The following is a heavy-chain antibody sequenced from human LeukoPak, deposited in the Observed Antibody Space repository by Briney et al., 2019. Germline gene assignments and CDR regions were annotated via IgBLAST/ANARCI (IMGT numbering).Heavy chain of an antibody. Sequence: QPGGSLRLSCAASGFTFSSYGMHWVRQAPGKGLEWVAFIRYDGSNKYYADSVKGRFTISRDNSKNTLYLQMNSLRAEDTAVYYCARSPDGYIYGYFYWGQGTLVTVSS. CDR2: IRYDGSNK. D-gene: IGHD5-18*01. CDR3: ARSPDGYIYGYFY. J-gene: IGHJ4*02. CDR1: GFTFSSYG. V-gene: IGHV3-30*02.